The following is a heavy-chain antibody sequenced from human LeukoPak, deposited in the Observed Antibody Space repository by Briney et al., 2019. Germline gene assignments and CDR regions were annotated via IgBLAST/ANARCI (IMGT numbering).Heavy chain of an antibody. CDR1: GGSISSYY. CDR2: IYYSGST. CDR3: ARGWWFGELSPFDY. V-gene: IGHV4-59*01. D-gene: IGHD3-10*01. Sequence: MALETLSLTCTVSGGSISSYYWSWIRQPPGKGLEWIGYIYYSGSTNYNPSLKSRVTISVDTSKNQFSLKLSSVTAADTAVYYCARGWWFGELSPFDYWGQGTLVTVSS. J-gene: IGHJ4*02.